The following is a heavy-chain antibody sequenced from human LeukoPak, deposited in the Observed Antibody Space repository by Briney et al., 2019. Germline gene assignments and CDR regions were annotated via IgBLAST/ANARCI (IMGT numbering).Heavy chain of an antibody. Sequence: SETLSLTCTVSGGSVSSGSYYWSWIRQPPGKGLEWIGYIYYSGSTNYNPSLKSRVTISVDTSKNQFSLQLSSVTPEDTAVYYCARDPVGGSTIFDYWGQGTLVTASS. D-gene: IGHD1-26*01. J-gene: IGHJ4*02. CDR3: ARDPVGGSTIFDY. CDR1: GGSVSSGSYY. CDR2: IYYSGST. V-gene: IGHV4-61*01.